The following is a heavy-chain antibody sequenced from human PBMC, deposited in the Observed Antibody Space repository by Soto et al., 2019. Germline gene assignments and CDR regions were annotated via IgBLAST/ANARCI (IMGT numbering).Heavy chain of an antibody. CDR1: GGSISSGGYS. Sequence: QLQLQESGSGLMKPSQTLSLTCAVSGGSISSGGYSWSWIRQPPGKGLEWIGYIYHSGSTYYNPSLKSRFTISVDRSKNQFSLKLSSVTAADTAVYYCARGLSWSGGSCYPEVDWFDPWGQGTLVTVSS. V-gene: IGHV4-30-2*01. J-gene: IGHJ5*02. D-gene: IGHD2-15*01. CDR2: IYHSGST. CDR3: ARGLSWSGGSCYPEVDWFDP.